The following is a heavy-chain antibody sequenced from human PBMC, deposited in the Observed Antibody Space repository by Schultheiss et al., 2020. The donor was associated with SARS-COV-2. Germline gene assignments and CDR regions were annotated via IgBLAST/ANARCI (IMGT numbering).Heavy chain of an antibody. D-gene: IGHD4-17*01. CDR2: IYSGGST. CDR3: ARLRSLDY. Sequence: GGSLRLSCAASGFTFSSYGMHWVRQAPGKGLEWVSVIYSGGSTYYADSVKGRFTISRDNSKNTLYLQMNSLRAEDTAVYYCARLRSLDYWGQGTLVTVSS. CDR1: GFTFSSYG. V-gene: IGHV3-23*03. J-gene: IGHJ4*02.